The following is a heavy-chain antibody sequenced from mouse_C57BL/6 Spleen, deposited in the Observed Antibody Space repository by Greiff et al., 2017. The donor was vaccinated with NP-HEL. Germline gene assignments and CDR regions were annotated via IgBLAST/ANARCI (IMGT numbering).Heavy chain of an antibody. CDR3: ARLYDYDPAWFAY. D-gene: IGHD2-4*01. CDR2: ISNGGGST. CDR1: GFTFSDYY. J-gene: IGHJ3*01. Sequence: EVKLVESGGGLVQPGGSLKLSCAASGFTFSDYYMYWVRQTPEKRLEWVAYISNGGGSTYYPDTVKGRFTISRDNAKNTLYLQMSRLKSEDTAMYYCARLYDYDPAWFAYWGQGTLVTVSA. V-gene: IGHV5-12*01.